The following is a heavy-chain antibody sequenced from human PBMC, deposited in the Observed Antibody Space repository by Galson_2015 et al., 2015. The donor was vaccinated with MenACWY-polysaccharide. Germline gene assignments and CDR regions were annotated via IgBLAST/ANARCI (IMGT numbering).Heavy chain of an antibody. D-gene: IGHD2-21*02. CDR2: IKTDGSST. Sequence: SLRLPRAASGFTFSSYWMHWVRQAPGEGLVWVSRIKTDGSSTSYADSVKGRFTVSRDNAKNTVYLQMNSLRVEDTAVYYCARDPHCGAGCSIHDAFDVWGQGTKVTVSS. CDR1: GFTFSSYW. J-gene: IGHJ3*01. CDR3: ARDPHCGAGCSIHDAFDV. V-gene: IGHV3-74*01.